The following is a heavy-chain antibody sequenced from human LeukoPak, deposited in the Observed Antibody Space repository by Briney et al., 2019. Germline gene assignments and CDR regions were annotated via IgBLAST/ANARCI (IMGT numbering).Heavy chain of an antibody. CDR1: GFTFSNYG. Sequence: GGSLRLSCAGSGFTFSNYGMSWVRQAPGKGLEWVSAIDGGGVNTLYADSVKGRFTISRDNSKNTVYLQMNSLSAEDTAIYYYAKRSARPKPFDCWGQGTLVTVSS. D-gene: IGHD6-25*01. V-gene: IGHV3-23*01. J-gene: IGHJ4*02. CDR3: AKRSARPKPFDC. CDR2: IDGGGVNT.